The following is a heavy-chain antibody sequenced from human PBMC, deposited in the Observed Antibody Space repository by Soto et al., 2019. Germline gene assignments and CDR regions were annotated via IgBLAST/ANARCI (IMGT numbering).Heavy chain of an antibody. D-gene: IGHD2-21*02. V-gene: IGHV3-33*01. CDR2: ILNDGSED. CDR1: GFTCSNYG. Sequence: QMQLVESGGGVVQPGRSLRLSCAASGFTCSNYGMHWVRQAPGKGMEWVSLILNDGSEDFYRDSVKGRFNISRDNSRNSLYLQMNSLRDDETALYYCVRDDFFGPNALDLWGQGTMVRVSS. CDR3: VRDDFFGPNALDL. J-gene: IGHJ3*01.